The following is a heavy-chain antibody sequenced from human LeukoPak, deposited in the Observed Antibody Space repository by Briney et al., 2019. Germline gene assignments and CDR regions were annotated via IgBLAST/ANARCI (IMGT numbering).Heavy chain of an antibody. Sequence: SETLSLTCTVSGYSISSGYYWGWIRQPPGKGLEWIGSIYHSGSTYYNPSLKSRVTISVDTSKNQFSLKLSSVTAADTAVYYCVRGGYYYDENWFDPWGQGTLVTVSS. J-gene: IGHJ5*02. CDR2: IYHSGST. CDR3: VRGGYYYDENWFDP. V-gene: IGHV4-38-2*02. CDR1: GYSISSGYY. D-gene: IGHD3-22*01.